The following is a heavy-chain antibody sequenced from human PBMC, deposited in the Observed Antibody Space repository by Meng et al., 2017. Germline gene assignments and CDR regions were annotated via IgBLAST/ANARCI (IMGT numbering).Heavy chain of an antibody. CDR3: ARDGYSYGILDY. Sequence: SVKVSCKASGGTFSSYAISWVRQAPGQGLEWMGGIIPIFGTANYAQKFQGRVTITADKSTSTAYIELSSLRSEDTAVYYCARDGYSYGILDYWGQGTLVTSPQ. D-gene: IGHD5-18*01. CDR2: IIPIFGTA. V-gene: IGHV1-69*06. CDR1: GGTFSSYA. J-gene: IGHJ4*02.